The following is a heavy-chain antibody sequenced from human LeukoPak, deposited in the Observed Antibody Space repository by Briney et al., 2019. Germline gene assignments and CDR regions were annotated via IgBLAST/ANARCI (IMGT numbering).Heavy chain of an antibody. CDR3: VKLRGIYLDFDY. V-gene: IGHV3-23*01. D-gene: IGHD1-26*01. CDR1: GFTFSSYA. CDR2: IIGSGGYT. Sequence: GGSLRLSCAASGFTFSSYAMSWVRQAPGKGLEWVSAIIGSGGYTYYADSVKGRFTISRDNSKNTLSLQMDSLRAEETAVNYCVKLRGIYLDFDYWGQGTLVTVSS. J-gene: IGHJ4*02.